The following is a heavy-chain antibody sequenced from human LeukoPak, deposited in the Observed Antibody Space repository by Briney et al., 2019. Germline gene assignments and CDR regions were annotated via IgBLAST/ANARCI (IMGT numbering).Heavy chain of an antibody. V-gene: IGHV3-21*01. D-gene: IGHD5-12*01. CDR3: VRRGPNNSGLDY. J-gene: IGHJ4*02. CDR2: ITSTSTYI. Sequence: GGSLRLSCAASGFTFSSYTFKWVRQAPGMGLEWVASITSTSTYIYYADSVQGRFAVSRDNAKNSLYLQMNSLRAEDTAVFYCVRRGPNNSGLDYWGQGTLVTVSS. CDR1: GFTFSSYT.